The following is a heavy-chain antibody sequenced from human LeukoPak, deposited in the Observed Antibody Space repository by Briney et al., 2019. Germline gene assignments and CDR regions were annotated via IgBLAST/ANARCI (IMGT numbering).Heavy chain of an antibody. Sequence: PGGSLRLSCAVSGLTVSSNYMSWVRQAPGKGLEWVSVLYSGGNTYYADSVKGRFTISRDNSKNTLYLQMNSLRAEDTAVYYCARYDGGSGPFDYWGQGTLVTVSS. CDR3: ARYDGGSGPFDY. V-gene: IGHV3-53*01. J-gene: IGHJ4*02. CDR1: GLTVSSNY. CDR2: LYSGGNT. D-gene: IGHD3-10*01.